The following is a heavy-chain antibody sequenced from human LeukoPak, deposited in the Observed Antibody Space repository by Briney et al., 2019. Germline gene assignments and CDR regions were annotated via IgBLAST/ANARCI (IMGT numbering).Heavy chain of an antibody. CDR3: ARGGLTIFGSPLNWFDP. V-gene: IGHV1-18*01. CDR1: GYTFTSYG. D-gene: IGHD3-3*01. J-gene: IGHJ5*02. CDR2: ISAYNGNT. Sequence: ASVKVSCKASGYTFTSYGISWVRQAPGQGLEWMGWISAYNGNTNYAQKLQGRVTMTTDTSTSTAYMELRSLRSDDTAVYYCARGGLTIFGSPLNWFDPWGQGTLVTVSS.